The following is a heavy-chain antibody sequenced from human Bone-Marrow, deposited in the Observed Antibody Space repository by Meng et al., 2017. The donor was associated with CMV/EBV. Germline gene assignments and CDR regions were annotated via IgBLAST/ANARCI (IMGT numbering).Heavy chain of an antibody. V-gene: IGHV3-73*01. CDR2: IRSKANSYAT. CDR3: ARVRRYSGPNFNDH. CDR1: GFTFSGSA. J-gene: IGHJ4*02. D-gene: IGHD1-26*01. Sequence: GESLKISCAASGFTFSGSAMHWVRQASGKGLEWVGRIRSKANSYATAYAASVTGSFTISRVDSKNTAYLQMTSLKTEDTAVYYCARVRRYSGPNFNDHWGQGTLVTVSS.